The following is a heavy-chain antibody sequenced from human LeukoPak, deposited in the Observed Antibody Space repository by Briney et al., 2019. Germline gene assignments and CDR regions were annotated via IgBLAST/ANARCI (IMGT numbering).Heavy chain of an antibody. CDR1: GGSFSGYY. V-gene: IGHV4-34*01. J-gene: IGHJ4*02. CDR3: AGDFKLDY. Sequence: SETLSLTCAVYGGSFSGYYWSWIRQPPGKGLEWIGEINHSGSTNYNPSLKSRVTISVDTSKNQFSLKLSSVTAADTAVYYCAGDFKLDYWGQGTLVTVSS. CDR2: INHSGST.